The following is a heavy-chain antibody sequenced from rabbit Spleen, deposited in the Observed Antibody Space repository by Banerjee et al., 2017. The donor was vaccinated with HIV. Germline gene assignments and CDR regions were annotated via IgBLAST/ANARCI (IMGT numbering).Heavy chain of an antibody. J-gene: IGHJ6*01. Sequence: QSLEESGGGLVKPGASLTLTCTASGIDFSSTYYMCWVRQAPGKGPEWIACIYNGDGNTYYANWAKGRFTISKTSSTTVTLQMTSLTAADTATYFCARDAGTSFSTYGMDLWCPGTLVTVS. CDR3: ARDAGTSFSTYGMDL. CDR1: GIDFSSTYY. V-gene: IGHV1S40*01. CDR2: IYNGDGNT. D-gene: IGHD8-1*01.